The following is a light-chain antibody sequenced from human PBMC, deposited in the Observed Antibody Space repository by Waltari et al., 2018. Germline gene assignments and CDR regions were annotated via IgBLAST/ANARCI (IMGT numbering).Light chain of an antibody. Sequence: SSELTQDPAVSVALGQTVRITCQGHCLRRYYAIWYQQRPGQAPILFLDGQDNRPSGIPDRFSGSTSGNTASLTITGAQAEDEADYYCLSRDTSSTRLFGGGTRLTV. CDR1: CLRRYY. V-gene: IGLV3-19*01. CDR2: GQD. J-gene: IGLJ2*01. CDR3: LSRDTSSTRL.